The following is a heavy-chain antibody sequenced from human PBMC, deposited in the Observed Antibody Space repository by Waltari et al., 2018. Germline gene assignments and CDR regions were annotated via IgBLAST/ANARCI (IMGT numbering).Heavy chain of an antibody. J-gene: IGHJ4*02. CDR2: ITNSGGRP. V-gene: IGHV3-23*01. CDR3: AKDLYTTFGAVDS. D-gene: IGHD3-3*01. CDR1: GFVFTDYA. Sequence: EVQLLQSGGGLVQPGGSLKLSCAASGFVFTDYAMSWVRQAPGKGREVVSCITNSGGRPFYAESVRGRFTISRDSSYKMVYLQMNSLRGEDTAVYYCAKDLYTTFGAVDSWGQGSLVSVSS.